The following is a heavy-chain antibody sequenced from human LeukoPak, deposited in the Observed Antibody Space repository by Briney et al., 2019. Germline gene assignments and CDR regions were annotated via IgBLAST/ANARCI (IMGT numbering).Heavy chain of an antibody. J-gene: IGHJ4*02. Sequence: SETLSLTCTVSGGSISSYYWSWIRQPPGKGLEWIGYIYYSGNTNYNPSLKSRVTISVDTSKNQSSLKLSSVTAADTAVYYCARIKAGLEIDYWGQGTLVAVSS. CDR3: ARIKAGLEIDY. D-gene: IGHD3/OR15-3a*01. CDR1: GGSISSYY. V-gene: IGHV4-59*01. CDR2: IYYSGNT.